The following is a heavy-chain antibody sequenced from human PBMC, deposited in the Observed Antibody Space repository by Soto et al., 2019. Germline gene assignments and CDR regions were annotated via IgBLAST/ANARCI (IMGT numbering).Heavy chain of an antibody. CDR2: ISYDGSNK. CDR1: GFTFSSYA. J-gene: IGHJ6*02. D-gene: IGHD6-19*01. CDR3: ARKRDSSGWYSGDYYYYGMDV. V-gene: IGHV3-30-3*01. Sequence: QVQLVESGGGVVQPGRSLRLSCAASGFTFSSYAMHWVRQAPSKGLEWVAVISYDGSNKYYADSVKGRFTISRDNSKNTLYLQMNSLRAEDTAVYYCARKRDSSGWYSGDYYYYGMDVWGQGTTVTVSS.